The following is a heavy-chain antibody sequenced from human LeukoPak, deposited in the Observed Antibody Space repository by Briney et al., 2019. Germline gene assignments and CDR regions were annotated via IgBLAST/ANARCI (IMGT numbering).Heavy chain of an antibody. V-gene: IGHV1-18*01. Sequence: ASVKVSCKASGYTFTSYGISWVRQAPGQGLGWMGWISAYNGNTNYAQKLQGRVTMTADTSTSTAYMELRSLRSDDTAVYYCASDRCSSTSCYNVNWFDPWGQGTLVTVSS. J-gene: IGHJ5*02. D-gene: IGHD2-2*02. CDR1: GYTFTSYG. CDR3: ASDRCSSTSCYNVNWFDP. CDR2: ISAYNGNT.